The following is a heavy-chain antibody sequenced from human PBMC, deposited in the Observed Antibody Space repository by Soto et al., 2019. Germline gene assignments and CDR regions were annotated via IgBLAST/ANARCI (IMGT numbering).Heavy chain of an antibody. Sequence: ASVKVSCKASGGTFSSYAISWVRQAPGQGLEWMGGIIPIFGTANYAQKFQGRVTITADESTSTAYMELSSLRSEDTAVYYCAFQPRYYDILSWGQGTLVTVSS. CDR3: AFQPRYYDILS. J-gene: IGHJ5*02. D-gene: IGHD3-9*01. CDR1: GGTFSSYA. V-gene: IGHV1-69*13. CDR2: IIPIFGTA.